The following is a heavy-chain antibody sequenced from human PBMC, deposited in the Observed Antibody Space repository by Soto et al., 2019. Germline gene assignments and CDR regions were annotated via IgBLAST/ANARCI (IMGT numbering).Heavy chain of an antibody. CDR2: ISGSGGST. Sequence: ESGGGLVQPGGSLRLSCAASGFTFSSYAMSWVRQAPGKGLEWVSSISGSGGSTYYADSVKGRFSISRDNSKNTLNLQMNSLRAEDTAVYYCTKDVPSGSYYWGQGTLVTVSS. V-gene: IGHV3-23*01. J-gene: IGHJ4*02. CDR1: GFTFSSYA. CDR3: TKDVPSGSYY. D-gene: IGHD1-26*01.